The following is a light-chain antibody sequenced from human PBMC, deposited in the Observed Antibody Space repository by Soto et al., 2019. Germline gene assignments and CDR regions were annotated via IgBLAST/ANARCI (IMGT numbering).Light chain of an antibody. CDR3: QQYNKWPLT. V-gene: IGKV3-15*01. J-gene: IGKJ5*01. CDR2: GAS. CDR1: QSVSSN. Sequence: MTHSPATLSVSTVGVGALCCMASQSVSSNLAWYQQKPGQAPRLLIYGASTRATGIPARFSGSGSGTEFILTISSLQSEDFAGYHCQQYNKWPLTFGQGTRLEIK.